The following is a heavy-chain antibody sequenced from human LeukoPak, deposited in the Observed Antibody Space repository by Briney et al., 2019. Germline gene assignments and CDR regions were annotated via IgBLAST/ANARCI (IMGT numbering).Heavy chain of an antibody. V-gene: IGHV3-33*01. CDR1: GFTFSNYG. CDR2: MWYDGTNK. J-gene: IGHJ6*03. CDR3: ARAEAARGAYYYYMDV. D-gene: IGHD6-6*01. Sequence: GSLRLSCAASGFTFSNYGIHWVRQAPGKGLEWVAVMWYDGTNKYYADAVKGRFTISRDNSKNTLYLQLNSLRAEDTAVYYCARAEAARGAYYYYMDVWGKGTTVTVSS.